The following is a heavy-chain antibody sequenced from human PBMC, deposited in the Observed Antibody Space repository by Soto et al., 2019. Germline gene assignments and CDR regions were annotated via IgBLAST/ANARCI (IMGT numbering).Heavy chain of an antibody. CDR2: INPNSGGT. Sequence: ASVKVSCKASGYTFTGYYMHWVRQAPGQGLEWMGWINPNSGGTNYAQKFQGWVTMTRDTSISTAYMELSRLRSDDTAVYYCARSLTIFGVVIEQYYYFDYWGQGTLVTVSS. CDR3: ARSLTIFGVVIEQYYYFDY. D-gene: IGHD3-3*01. V-gene: IGHV1-2*04. J-gene: IGHJ4*02. CDR1: GYTFTGYY.